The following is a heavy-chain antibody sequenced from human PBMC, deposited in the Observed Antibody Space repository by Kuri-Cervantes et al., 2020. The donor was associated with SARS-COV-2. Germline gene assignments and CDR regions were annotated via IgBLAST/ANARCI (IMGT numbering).Heavy chain of an antibody. CDR2: IKSKTDGGTT. CDR3: TRDDFWSGYLDY. Sequence: GESLKISCAASGFTFSNAWMSWVRQAPGKGLEWVGRIKSKTDGGTTDYAAPVKGRFTISRDDSKSIAYLQMNSLKTEDTAVYYCTRDDFWSGYLDYWGQGTLVTVSS. D-gene: IGHD3-3*01. CDR1: GFTFSNAW. V-gene: IGHV3-15*01. J-gene: IGHJ4*02.